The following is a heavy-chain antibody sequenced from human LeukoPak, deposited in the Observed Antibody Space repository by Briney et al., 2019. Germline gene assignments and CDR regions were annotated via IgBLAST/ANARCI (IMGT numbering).Heavy chain of an antibody. J-gene: IGHJ4*02. V-gene: IGHV3-7*01. CDR2: IKQDGSEK. D-gene: IGHD3-10*01. CDR1: GFIFNNYA. CDR3: ARDYYGSGRGAYYFDY. Sequence: GGSLRLSCAASGFIFNNYAMHWVRQAPGKGLEWVATIKQDGSEKYFVDSVKGRFTISRDNAKNSLYLQMNNLRDEDTAVYYCARDYYGSGRGAYYFDYWGQGTLVTVSS.